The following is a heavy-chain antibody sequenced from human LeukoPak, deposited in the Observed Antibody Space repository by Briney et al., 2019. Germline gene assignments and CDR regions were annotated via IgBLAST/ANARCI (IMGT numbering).Heavy chain of an antibody. CDR3: AREAYCGGDCRSPFFDH. J-gene: IGHJ4*02. D-gene: IGHD2-21*02. V-gene: IGHV1-2*02. Sequence: GASVKVSCKASGYTFTDYYLHWVRQAPGQGLEWMGWINPNSGGTKNAQKFQGRVTMTRDTSISTAYMELSRLRSDDTAVYYCAREAYCGGDCRSPFFDHWGQGTLVTVSS. CDR1: GYTFTDYY. CDR2: INPNSGGT.